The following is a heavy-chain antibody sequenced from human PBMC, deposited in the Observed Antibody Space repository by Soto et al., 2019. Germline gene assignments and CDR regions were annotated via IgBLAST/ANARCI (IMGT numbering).Heavy chain of an antibody. Sequence: QVQLQESGPGLVKPSQTLSLTCTVSGGSISSGGYYWSWIRQHPGKGLEWIGYIYYSGSTYYNPSLKSRVTISVDKSKNQFSLKLSSVTAADTAVYYCARERAGSGDLPDWGQGTLVTVSS. CDR3: ARERAGSGDLPD. CDR2: IYYSGST. D-gene: IGHD3-10*01. V-gene: IGHV4-31*03. J-gene: IGHJ4*02. CDR1: GGSISSGGYY.